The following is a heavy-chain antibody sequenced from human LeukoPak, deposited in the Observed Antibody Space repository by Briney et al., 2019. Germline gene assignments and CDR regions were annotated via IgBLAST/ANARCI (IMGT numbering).Heavy chain of an antibody. CDR3: ARGPLGDYDFWSGYWSPGYYYGMDV. CDR2: MNPNSGNT. D-gene: IGHD3-3*01. CDR1: GYTFTGYY. V-gene: IGHV1-8*02. J-gene: IGHJ6*02. Sequence: ASVKVSCKASGYTFTGYYMHWVRQAPGQGLEWMGWMNPNSGNTGYAQKFRGRVTMTRNTSISTAYMELSSLRSEDTAVYYCARGPLGDYDFWSGYWSPGYYYGMDVWGQGTTVTVSS.